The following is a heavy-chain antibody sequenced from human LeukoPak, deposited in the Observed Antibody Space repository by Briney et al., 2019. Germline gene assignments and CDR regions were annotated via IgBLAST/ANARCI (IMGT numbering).Heavy chain of an antibody. J-gene: IGHJ3*02. CDR2: ISSSSSTI. CDR3: ARDSSDIVVVPAAMSDAFDI. Sequence: GGSLRLSCAASGFTFSSYSMNWVRQAPGKGLEWVSYISSSSSTIDYADSVKGRFTISRDNAKNSLYLQMNSLRAEDTAVYYCARDSSDIVVVPAAMSDAFDIWGQGTMVTVSS. CDR1: GFTFSSYS. V-gene: IGHV3-48*01. D-gene: IGHD2-2*01.